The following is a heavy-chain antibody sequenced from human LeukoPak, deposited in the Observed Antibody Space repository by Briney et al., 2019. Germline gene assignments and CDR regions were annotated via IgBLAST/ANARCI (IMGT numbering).Heavy chain of an antibody. D-gene: IGHD3-16*01. J-gene: IGHJ5*02. Sequence: GASVKVSCKASGYTFTGYYMHWVRQAPGQGLGWMGWINPNSGGTNYAQKFQGRVTMTRDTSISTAYMELSRLRSDDTAVYYCAVSPLRPGNLFDPWGQGTLVTVSS. CDR2: INPNSGGT. CDR3: AVSPLRPGNLFDP. V-gene: IGHV1-2*02. CDR1: GYTFTGYY.